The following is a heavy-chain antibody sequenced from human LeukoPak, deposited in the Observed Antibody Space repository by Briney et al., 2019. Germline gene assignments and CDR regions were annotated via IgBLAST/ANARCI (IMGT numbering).Heavy chain of an antibody. V-gene: IGHV4-4*09. Sequence: SETLSLTCTVSGGSISSYYWSWIRQPPGKGLEWIGYIYTSGSTNYNPSLKSRVTISVDTSKSQFSLKLSSVTAADTAVYYCARYVLRGSGSYWYFDLWGRGTLVTVSS. J-gene: IGHJ2*01. D-gene: IGHD3-10*01. CDR3: ARYVLRGSGSYWYFDL. CDR2: IYTSGST. CDR1: GGSISSYY.